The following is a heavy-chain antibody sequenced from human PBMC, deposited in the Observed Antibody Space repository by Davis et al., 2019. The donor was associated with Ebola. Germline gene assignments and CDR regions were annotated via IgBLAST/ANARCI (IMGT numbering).Heavy chain of an antibody. D-gene: IGHD3-10*01. CDR3: AREGGSGCYYIRYYYYGMDV. CDR2: ITHSGST. J-gene: IGHJ6*02. Sequence: SETLSLTCTVSGGSISSYYWSWIRQPPGKGLEWIGAITHSGSTNSNPSLKSRVTITVDTSKNQFSLKLSSVTAADTAVYYCAREGGSGCYYIRYYYYGMDVWGQGTTVTVSS. V-gene: IGHV4-34*01. CDR1: GGSISSYY.